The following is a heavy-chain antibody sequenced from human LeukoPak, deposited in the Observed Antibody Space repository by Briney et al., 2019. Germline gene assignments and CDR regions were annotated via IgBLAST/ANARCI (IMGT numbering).Heavy chain of an antibody. Sequence: GGSLRLSCAASGFTFSDYYMSWIRQAPGKGLEWVSYISSSGSTIYYADSVKGRFTISRDNAKNSLYLQMNSLRAEDTAVYYCAKDWDTTAITPYYFDYWGQGTLVTVSS. J-gene: IGHJ4*02. CDR1: GFTFSDYY. CDR2: ISSSGSTI. V-gene: IGHV3-11*01. D-gene: IGHD4-23*01. CDR3: AKDWDTTAITPYYFDY.